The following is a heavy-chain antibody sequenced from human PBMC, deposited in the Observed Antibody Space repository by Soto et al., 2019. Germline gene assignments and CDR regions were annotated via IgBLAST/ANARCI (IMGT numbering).Heavy chain of an antibody. CDR1: GFSLSNARMG. Sequence: QVTLKESGPVLVKPTETLTLTCTVSGFSLSNARMGVSWIRQPPGKALEWLAHIFSNDEKSYSTFLKSRLTISKDTSKSHVVLTMTNMDPVDTATYYCARSLMITFGGVVTYAAFDIWGQGTMVTVSS. V-gene: IGHV2-26*01. D-gene: IGHD3-16*01. CDR3: ARSLMITFGGVVTYAAFDI. J-gene: IGHJ3*02. CDR2: IFSNDEK.